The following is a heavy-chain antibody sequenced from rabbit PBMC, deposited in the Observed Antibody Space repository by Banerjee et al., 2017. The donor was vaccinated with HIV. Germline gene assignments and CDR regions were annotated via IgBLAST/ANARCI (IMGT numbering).Heavy chain of an antibody. CDR2: FHTGSGGT. CDR1: GFSFSNNYV. CDR3: ARSADGTSRGLYFNL. J-gene: IGHJ4*01. D-gene: IGHD8-1*01. V-gene: IGHV1S40*01. Sequence: QSLEESGGDLVKPEGSLTLTCTASGFSFSNNYVMCWVRQAPGKGLECIGCFHTGSGGTYYASWAKGRFTISKASSTTVTLQMTSLTAADTATYFCARSADGTSRGLYFNLWGPGTLVTVS.